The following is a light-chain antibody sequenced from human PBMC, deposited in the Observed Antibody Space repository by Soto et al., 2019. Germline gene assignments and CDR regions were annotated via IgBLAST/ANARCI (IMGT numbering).Light chain of an antibody. J-gene: IGKJ5*01. CDR1: QSIRSF. V-gene: IGKV1-39*01. CDR3: QQSYITPLT. Sequence: DIQMTQSPSSLSASVGDRVTITCRASQSIRSFLNWYQQKPGNAPKLLIYAASSLQSGVPSRFSGSGSETGFTLTITSLQPEDSATYHCQQSYITPLTFGQGTRLEIK. CDR2: AAS.